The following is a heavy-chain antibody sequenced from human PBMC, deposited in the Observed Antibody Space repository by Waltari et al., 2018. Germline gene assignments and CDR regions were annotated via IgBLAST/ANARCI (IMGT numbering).Heavy chain of an antibody. J-gene: IGHJ5*02. V-gene: IGHV3-23*01. CDR3: ARAAISYSSVGWFDP. Sequence: EVQLLESGGGLVQPGGSLRLSCAASGFTFSSYAMSWVRQAPGKGLEWVSAISGSGGSTYYADSVKGRLTIARDNSKNTLYLQMNSLRAEDTAVYYCARAAISYSSVGWFDPWGQGTLVTVSS. CDR1: GFTFSSYA. CDR2: ISGSGGST. D-gene: IGHD6-19*01.